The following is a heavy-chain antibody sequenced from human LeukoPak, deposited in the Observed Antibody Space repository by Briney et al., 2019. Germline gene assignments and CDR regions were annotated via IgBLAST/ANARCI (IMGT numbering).Heavy chain of an antibody. CDR2: IYYSGST. CDR3: ASIEYSSSPSGYYFDY. J-gene: IGHJ4*02. V-gene: IGHV4-39*01. CDR1: GGSITSSSYY. D-gene: IGHD6-6*01. Sequence: SETLSLTCAVSGGSITSSSYYWGWIRQPPGKGLEWIGSIYYSGSTNYNPSLKSRVTISVDTSKNQFSRKLSSVTAADTAVYYCASIEYSSSPSGYYFDYWGQETLVTVSS.